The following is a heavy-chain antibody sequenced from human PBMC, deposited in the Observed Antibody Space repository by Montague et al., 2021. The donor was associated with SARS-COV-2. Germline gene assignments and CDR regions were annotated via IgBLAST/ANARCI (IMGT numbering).Heavy chain of an antibody. J-gene: IGHJ4*02. V-gene: IGHV4-4*07. CDR2: IYASGGT. CDR3: GRGVVAATPVVDY. CDR1: GDSISSFY. D-gene: IGHD2-15*01. Sequence: SETLSLTCTVSGDSISSFYWNWIRQPAGKGLEWIGRIYASGGTNXNPSLKSRVTMSVDTSKNQFSLKLNSVTAAGTAVYYCGRGVVAATPVVDYWGRGTLVTVSS.